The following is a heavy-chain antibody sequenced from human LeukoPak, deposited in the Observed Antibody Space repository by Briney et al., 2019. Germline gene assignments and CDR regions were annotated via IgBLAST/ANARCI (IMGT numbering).Heavy chain of an antibody. D-gene: IGHD6-13*01. CDR1: GYTFTSYH. J-gene: IGHJ4*02. CDR3: AKLAAAGTAHYYFDY. CDR2: INPSGGST. V-gene: IGHV1-46*01. Sequence: ASVKVSCKASGYTFTSYHMHWVRQAPGQGLEIMGIINPSGGSTAYAQKFQGRVTMTRDTSTSTVYMELSSLRSEDTAVYYCAKLAAAGTAHYYFDYWGQGTLVTVSS.